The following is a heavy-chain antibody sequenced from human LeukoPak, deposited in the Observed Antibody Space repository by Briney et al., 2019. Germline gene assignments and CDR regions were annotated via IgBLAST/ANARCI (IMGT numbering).Heavy chain of an antibody. Sequence: PSETLSLTCSVSGGSVSSGSYYWSWIRQPPGKGLEWIGYNYYSGSNNYNPSLESRVTISVDTSKNQFSLTLTSVTAADTAVYYCARDRGYYGSGSYSQGSYFDYWGQGGLVTVSS. D-gene: IGHD3-10*01. J-gene: IGHJ4*02. CDR2: NYYSGSN. CDR1: GGSVSSGSYY. V-gene: IGHV4-61*01. CDR3: ARDRGYYGSGSYSQGSYFDY.